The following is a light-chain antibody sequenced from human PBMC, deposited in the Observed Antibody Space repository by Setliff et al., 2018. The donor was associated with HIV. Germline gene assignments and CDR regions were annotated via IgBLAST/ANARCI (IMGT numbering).Light chain of an antibody. Sequence: QSVLTQPPSASGTPGQRVTISCSGRSSNIGSNAVNWYQQLPTTAPKLLIYSSDQRPSGVPDRFSGSKSGTSASLAISGLQSEDEADYYCATWDDSLSGPVFGGGTKSPS. CDR3: ATWDDSLSGPV. CDR1: SSNIGSNA. J-gene: IGLJ3*02. V-gene: IGLV1-44*01. CDR2: SSD.